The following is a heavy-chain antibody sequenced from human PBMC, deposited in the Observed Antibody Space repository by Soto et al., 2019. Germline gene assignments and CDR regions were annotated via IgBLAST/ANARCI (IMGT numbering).Heavy chain of an antibody. CDR3: ARQGFGPLHGLVDV. V-gene: IGHV4-59*08. J-gene: IGHJ6*02. CDR2: VHHSWGS. CDR1: GGSISSYY. D-gene: IGHD3-10*01. Sequence: QVQLQESGPGLVKPSETLSLSCTVSGGSISSYYWSWFRQSPGKRMEWIGYVHHSWGSSYNPSLQSRVSISLATSKSQFSLKGTSVTATAPALYYCARQGFGPLHGLVDVWGQGTTVTVSS.